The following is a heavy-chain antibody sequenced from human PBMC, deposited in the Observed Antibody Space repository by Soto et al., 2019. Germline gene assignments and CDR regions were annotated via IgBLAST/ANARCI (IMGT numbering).Heavy chain of an antibody. J-gene: IGHJ4*02. CDR3: ARGGPYYFDN. Sequence: GGSLRLSCEASGFSFRSYGMHWVRQAPGKGLEWVAVIWYDGSKKYHADSVKGRFTISRDNSKNTLYLQMDSLRVEDTAVYYCARGGPYYFDNWGQGTLVTSPQ. CDR2: IWYDGSKK. V-gene: IGHV3-33*01. CDR1: GFSFRSYG.